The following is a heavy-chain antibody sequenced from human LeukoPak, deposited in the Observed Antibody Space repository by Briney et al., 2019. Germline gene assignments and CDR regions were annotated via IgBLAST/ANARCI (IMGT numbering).Heavy chain of an antibody. D-gene: IGHD1-14*01. CDR3: ARVRLDSSERNLDAFEN. CDR1: GFTVSSNY. V-gene: IGHV3-53*01. Sequence: GGSLRLSCAASGFTVSSNYMSWVRQAPGKGLEWVSSIYSGGSTYYADSVKGRFTISRDNSKNTVYLQMDSLRAEDTAVYFCARVRLDSSERNLDAFENWGQGTMVTVSS. J-gene: IGHJ3*02. CDR2: IYSGGST.